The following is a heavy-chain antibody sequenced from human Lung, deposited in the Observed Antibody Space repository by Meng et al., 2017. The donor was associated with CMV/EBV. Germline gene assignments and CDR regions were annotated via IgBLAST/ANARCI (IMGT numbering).Heavy chain of an antibody. D-gene: IGHD1-14*01. CDR2: VVYSGTT. CDR1: CGSIGSSSYC. V-gene: IGHV4-39*01. J-gene: IGHJ4*02. CDR3: ARHHHSPTFDY. Sequence: QLQLQEPGPGLVKPSETLSLICSVSCGSIGSSSYCWAWIRQPPGEGLEWIGSVVYSGTTYYTSSLKSRVSISVDTSKNQFSLKLSSVTAADTAVYYCARHHHSPTFDYWGQGTLVTVSS.